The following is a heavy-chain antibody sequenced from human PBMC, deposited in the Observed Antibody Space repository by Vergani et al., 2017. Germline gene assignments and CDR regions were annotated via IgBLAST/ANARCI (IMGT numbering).Heavy chain of an antibody. CDR2: IYPGDSDT. CDR3: ARQRRRMVRRSRQKNYYYYGMDV. CDR1: GYSFTSYW. J-gene: IGHJ6*02. Sequence: EVQLVQSGAEVKKPGESLKISCKGSGYSFTSYWIGWVRQMPGKGLEWMGIIYPGDSDTRYSPSFQGQVTISADKSISTAYLQWSSLKASDTAMYYCARQRRRMVRRSRQKNYYYYGMDVWGQGTTVTVSS. D-gene: IGHD3-10*01. V-gene: IGHV5-51*01.